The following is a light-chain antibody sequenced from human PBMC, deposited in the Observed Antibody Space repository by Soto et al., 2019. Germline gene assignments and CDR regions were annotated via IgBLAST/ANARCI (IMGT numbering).Light chain of an antibody. CDR3: QQSGTSPRYT. CDR2: EAS. J-gene: IGKJ2*01. Sequence: EILLTQSPGTLSFSPGERATLSCRTSQSVGSTYLAWYQQKPGQAPRLLIYEASRRATGSPDRFSGSGSVTDFTLTISRLEPEDFAVYYCQQSGTSPRYTFGQGTKLEI. CDR1: QSVGSTY. V-gene: IGKV3-20*01.